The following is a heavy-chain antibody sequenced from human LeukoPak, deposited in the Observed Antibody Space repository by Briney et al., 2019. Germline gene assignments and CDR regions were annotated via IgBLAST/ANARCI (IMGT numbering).Heavy chain of an antibody. D-gene: IGHD3-3*01. V-gene: IGHV3-74*01. CDR1: GFTFSSYW. CDR3: ARTAGHYDFWSGYFYYFDY. Sequence: GGSLRLSCAASGFTFSSYWMHWVRQAPGKGLVWVSRINSDGSSTSYADSVKGRFTISRDTAKNTPYLQMNRLRAEETGVYYCARTAGHYDFWSGYFYYFDYWGQGTLVTVSS. J-gene: IGHJ4*02. CDR2: INSDGSST.